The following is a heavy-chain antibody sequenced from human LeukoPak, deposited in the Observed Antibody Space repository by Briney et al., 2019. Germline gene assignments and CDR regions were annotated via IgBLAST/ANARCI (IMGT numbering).Heavy chain of an antibody. CDR2: IRYDGGNK. J-gene: IGHJ4*02. CDR3: AKEVRCSSTSCYPNRPASDY. Sequence: GGSLRLSCAASGFTFSSYGMHWVRQAPGKGREWVAFIRYDGGNKYYADSVKGRFTISRDNSQNTLYLQMNSLRAEDTAVYYCAKEVRCSSTSCYPNRPASDYWGQGTLVTVSS. CDR1: GFTFSSYG. D-gene: IGHD2-2*01. V-gene: IGHV3-30*02.